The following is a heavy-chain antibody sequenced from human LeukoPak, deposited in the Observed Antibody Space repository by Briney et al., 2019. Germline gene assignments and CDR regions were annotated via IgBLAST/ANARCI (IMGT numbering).Heavy chain of an antibody. J-gene: IGHJ5*02. CDR1: GGSIRSSGHY. V-gene: IGHV4-31*03. D-gene: IGHD2-21*02. CDR3: ARARDVCGGGCPEVANWFDP. CDR2: ISHSGNT. Sequence: SEALSLTCTVSGGSIRSSGHYWTWIRQHPEKGLEWIGYISHSGNTYYNPSLKTRISISLGTSSNHFSLRLSSVTAADTAVYYCARARDVCGGGCPEVANWFDPWGQGTLVTVSS.